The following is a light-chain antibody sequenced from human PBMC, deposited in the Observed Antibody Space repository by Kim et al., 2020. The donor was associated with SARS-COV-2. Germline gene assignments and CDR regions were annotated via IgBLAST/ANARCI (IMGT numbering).Light chain of an antibody. CDR1: QYIGNF. J-gene: IGKJ3*01. CDR3: RQYYNLPPRFT. V-gene: IGKV1-33*01. CDR2: AGS. Sequence: VGHGTTTTSWANQYIGNFLNWYQQRTGNAPPLLISAGSVLETGGPSRFSSGGSGTNFTSPISSLQPEDVATYYYRQYYNLPPRFTFGPGTQVDIK.